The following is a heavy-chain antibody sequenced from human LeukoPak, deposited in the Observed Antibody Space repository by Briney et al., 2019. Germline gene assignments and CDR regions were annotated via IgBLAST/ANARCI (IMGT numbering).Heavy chain of an antibody. V-gene: IGHV3-48*02. D-gene: IGHD3-10*01. CDR2: ISSSSSTI. CDR3: ARDSGTALRRYYYYMDV. J-gene: IGHJ6*03. CDR1: GFTLSSYS. Sequence: PGGSLRLSCAASGFTLSSYSMNWVRQAPGKGLEWVSYISSSSSTIYYADSVKGRFTISRDNAKNSLYLQMNSLRDEDTAVYYCARDSGTALRRYYYYMDVWGKGTTVTVSS.